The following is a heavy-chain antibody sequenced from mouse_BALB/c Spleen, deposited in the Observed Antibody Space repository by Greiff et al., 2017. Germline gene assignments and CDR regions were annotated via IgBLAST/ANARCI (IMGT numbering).Heavy chain of an antibody. CDR2: IWAGGST. Sequence: VQGVESGPGLVAPSQSLSITCTVSGFSLTSYGVHWVRQPPGKGLEWLGVIWAGGSTNYNSALMSRLSISKDNSKSQVFLKMNSLQTDDTAMYYCARGDDYDGFAYWGQGTLVTVSA. J-gene: IGHJ3*01. CDR1: GFSLTSYG. V-gene: IGHV2-9*02. CDR3: ARGDDYDGFAY. D-gene: IGHD2-4*01.